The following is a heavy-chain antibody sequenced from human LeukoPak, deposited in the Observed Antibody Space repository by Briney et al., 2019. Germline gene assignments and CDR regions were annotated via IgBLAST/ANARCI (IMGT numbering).Heavy chain of an antibody. Sequence: GGSLRLSWAASGFAFSSYAMSWVRQAPGKGLEWVSAISGSGGSTYYADSVKGRFTISRDNSKNTLYLQMNSLRAEDTAVYYCAATYSSGYYYFDYWGQGTLVTVSS. CDR3: AATYSSGYYYFDY. D-gene: IGHD3-22*01. CDR2: ISGSGGST. J-gene: IGHJ4*02. CDR1: GFAFSSYA. V-gene: IGHV3-23*01.